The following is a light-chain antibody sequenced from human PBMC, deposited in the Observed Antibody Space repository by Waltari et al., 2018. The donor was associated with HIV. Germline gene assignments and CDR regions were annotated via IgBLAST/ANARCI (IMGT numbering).Light chain of an antibody. V-gene: IGKV3-20*01. CDR1: QSVSSRY. J-gene: IGKJ4*01. Sequence: ASQSVSSRYLAWYQQKPGQAPRLLIYGASNRATGIPDRVSGSGSGTDFTLTISRLEPEDFAVYYCQQYGRSDPLSFGGGTKVEIK. CDR2: GAS. CDR3: QQYGRSDPLS.